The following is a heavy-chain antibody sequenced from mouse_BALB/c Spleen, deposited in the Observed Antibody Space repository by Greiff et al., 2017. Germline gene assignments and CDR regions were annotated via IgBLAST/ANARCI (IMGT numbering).Heavy chain of an antibody. CDR3: ARREYDSPMDY. Sequence: EVQGVESGGGLVKPGGSLKLSCAASGFTFSSYAMSWVRQTPEKRLEWVATISSGGSYTYYPDSVKGRFTISRDNAKNTLYLQMSSLRSEDTAMYYCARREYDSPMDYWGQGTSVTVSS. J-gene: IGHJ4*01. CDR1: GFTFSSYA. V-gene: IGHV5-9-3*01. D-gene: IGHD2-4*01. CDR2: ISSGGSYT.